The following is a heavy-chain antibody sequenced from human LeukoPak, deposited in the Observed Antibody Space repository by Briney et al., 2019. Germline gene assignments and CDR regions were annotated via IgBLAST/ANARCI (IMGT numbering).Heavy chain of an antibody. D-gene: IGHD1-26*01. CDR2: INPNSGGT. J-gene: IGHJ3*02. CDR1: GYTFTGYY. V-gene: IGHV1-2*02. CDR3: ARDSGSYRNGAFDI. Sequence: GASVKVSCKASGYTFTGYYMHWVRQAPGQGLEWMGWINPNSGGTNYAQKFQGRVTMTRDTSISTAYMELSRLRSDDTAVYYCARDSGSYRNGAFDIWGQGTMVTVSS.